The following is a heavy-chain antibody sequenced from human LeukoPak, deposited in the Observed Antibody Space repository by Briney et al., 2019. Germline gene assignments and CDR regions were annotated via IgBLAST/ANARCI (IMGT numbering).Heavy chain of an antibody. Sequence: GGSLRLSCRVSGFTFTHFWMHWVRQAPGKALVWVARINGDGGSTMHADSVKGRFTISRDNAKNTLYLQMSSLRAEDTAVYYCASSRTVRPYYLDSWAQGTLVTVSS. CDR1: GFTFTHFW. CDR3: ASSRTVRPYYLDS. J-gene: IGHJ4*02. CDR2: INGDGGST. D-gene: IGHD1-1*01. V-gene: IGHV3-74*03.